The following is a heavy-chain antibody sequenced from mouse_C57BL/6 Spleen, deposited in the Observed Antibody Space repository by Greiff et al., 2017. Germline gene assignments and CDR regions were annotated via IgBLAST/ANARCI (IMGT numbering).Heavy chain of an antibody. CDR3: ARWDYDYDPRAY. V-gene: IGHV1-7*01. J-gene: IGHJ3*01. Sequence: VQLQQSGAELAKPGASVKLSCKASGYTFTSYSMHWVKQRPGQGLEWIGYINPSSGYTKYNQKFKDKATLTADKSSSTAYMQLGSLTYEDSAVYYCARWDYDYDPRAYWGQGTLVTVSA. CDR1: GYTFTSYS. CDR2: INPSSGYT. D-gene: IGHD2-4*01.